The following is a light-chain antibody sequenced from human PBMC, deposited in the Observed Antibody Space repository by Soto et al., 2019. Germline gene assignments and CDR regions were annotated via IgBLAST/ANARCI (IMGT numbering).Light chain of an antibody. CDR1: QSLLHSNGYNY. CDR2: LGS. Sequence: DIVMTQSPLSLPVTPGEPASISCRSSQSLLHSNGYNYLDWYLQKPGQSPQLLIYLGSNRASGVTDRFSGSGSGTDFTLKSSRVEAEHVGVYYCLQALQTPPTFGQGTRLAIK. CDR3: LQALQTPPT. J-gene: IGKJ5*01. V-gene: IGKV2-28*01.